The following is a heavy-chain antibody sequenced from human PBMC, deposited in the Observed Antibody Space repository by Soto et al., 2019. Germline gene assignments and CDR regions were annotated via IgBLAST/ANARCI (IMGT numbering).Heavy chain of an antibody. CDR1: AHSFTSYW. J-gene: IGHJ5*02. V-gene: IGHV5-51*01. CDR2: IYPVDSNI. Sequence: GESLKISCKGSAHSFTSYWIGWVRQRPGKGLEWMGIIYPVDSNIRYSPSFQGQVTISADKSISTAYLQWSSLKASDTAMYYCARLGGAGYYDFWNGYLDLWGQGTPVTVSS. CDR3: ARLGGAGYYDFWNGYLDL. D-gene: IGHD3-3*01.